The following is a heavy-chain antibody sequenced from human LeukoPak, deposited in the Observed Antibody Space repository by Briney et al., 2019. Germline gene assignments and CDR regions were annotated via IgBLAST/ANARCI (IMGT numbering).Heavy chain of an antibody. Sequence: GGSLRLSCGASGFTFKDYWMIWVRQVPGKGLEWVANIKGDGDEKYYVDSVKGRFTISRDNARNSLYLQMNSLRAEDTALYYCATYDLPPDGMGVWGRGTSVTVSS. J-gene: IGHJ6*02. CDR3: ATYDLPPDGMGV. V-gene: IGHV3-7*01. CDR1: GFTFKDYW. D-gene: IGHD3-3*01. CDR2: IKGDGDEK.